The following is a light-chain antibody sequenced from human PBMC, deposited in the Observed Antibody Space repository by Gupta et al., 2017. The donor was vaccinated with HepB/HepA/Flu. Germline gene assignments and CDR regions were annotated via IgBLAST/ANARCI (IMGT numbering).Light chain of an antibody. Sequence: DIQMTQSPSTLYASVGDRVTITCRASQSIGNWLAWYQQKPGKAPNLLIYKASSLESGVPSRFSGSGSGTAFTLTINGLQPDEFATYYCQQYNNYSGMFGQGTKVQIK. CDR3: QQYNNYSGM. CDR1: QSIGNW. J-gene: IGKJ1*01. V-gene: IGKV1-5*03. CDR2: KAS.